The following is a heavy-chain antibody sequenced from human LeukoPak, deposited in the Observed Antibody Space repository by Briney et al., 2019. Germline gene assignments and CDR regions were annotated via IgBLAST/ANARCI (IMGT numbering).Heavy chain of an antibody. V-gene: IGHV4-4*07. J-gene: IGHJ3*02. CDR2: IYTSGST. D-gene: IGHD6-13*01. CDR3: ASRSPGSSWDLYAFDI. Sequence: SETLSLTCIVSGGSISSYYWSWIRQPAGKGLEWIGRIYTSGSTNYNPSLKSRVSMSVDTSKNQFSLKLSSVTAADTAEYYCASRSPGSSWDLYAFDIWGQGTMVTVSS. CDR1: GGSISSYY.